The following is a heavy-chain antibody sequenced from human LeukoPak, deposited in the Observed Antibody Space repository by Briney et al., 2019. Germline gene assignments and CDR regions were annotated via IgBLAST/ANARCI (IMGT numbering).Heavy chain of an antibody. D-gene: IGHD3-3*01. CDR3: AKGLREYDFWSGYAT. J-gene: IGHJ5*02. CDR1: GFTFSSYA. V-gene: IGHV3-23*01. CDR2: ISVSGGSP. Sequence: PGGSLRLSCAASGFTFSSYAMMWVRQAPGKGLDWVSTISVSGGSPNYADSVKGRFTISRDNSKNTLSLQMNSLRAEDTALYYCAKGLREYDFWSGYATWGQGTLVTVSS.